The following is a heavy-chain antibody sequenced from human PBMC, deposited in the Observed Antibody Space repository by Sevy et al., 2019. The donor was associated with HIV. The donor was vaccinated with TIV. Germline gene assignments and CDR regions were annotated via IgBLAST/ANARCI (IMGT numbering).Heavy chain of an antibody. J-gene: IGHJ6*02. CDR2: FDPEDGET. CDR1: GYTLTKLP. D-gene: IGHD3-3*01. CDR3: ATLDFWSDYPLYGMDL. V-gene: IGHV1-24*01. Sequence: ASVKVSCKVSGYTLTKLPIHWVRQAPGKGLEWMGGFDPEDGETIYAQKFQGRVTMTEDTSTDTAYMKLSSLRSEDTAVYYCATLDFWSDYPLYGMDLWGQGTTVTVSS.